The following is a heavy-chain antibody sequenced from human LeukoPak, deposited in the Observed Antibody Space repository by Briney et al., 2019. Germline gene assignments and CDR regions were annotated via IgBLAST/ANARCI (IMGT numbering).Heavy chain of an antibody. D-gene: IGHD6-19*01. CDR2: IIPIFGIV. V-gene: IGHV1-69*15. CDR1: GGTLSSYA. J-gene: IGHJ4*02. Sequence: SVKVSCKASGGTLSSYAINWVRQAPGQGLEWIGRIIPIFGIVNYAQNFQGRVTITADESTSTAYMELSSLRSEDTAVYYCARGPPSIAVAAPFDYWGQGTLVTVSS. CDR3: ARGPPSIAVAAPFDY.